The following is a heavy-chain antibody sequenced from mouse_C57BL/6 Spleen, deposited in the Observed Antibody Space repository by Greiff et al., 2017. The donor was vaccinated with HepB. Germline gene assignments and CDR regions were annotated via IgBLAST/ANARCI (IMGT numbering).Heavy chain of an antibody. CDR3: AGPLYYCGSSYEFAY. Sequence: EVKLMESGGGLVKPGGSLKLSCAASGFTFSDYGMHWVRQAPEKGLEWVAYISSGSSTSYYADTVKGRFTISRDNAKNTLFLQMTSLRSEDTAMYYCAGPLYYCGSSYEFAYWGQGTLVTVSA. J-gene: IGHJ3*01. CDR1: GFTFSDYG. V-gene: IGHV5-17*01. CDR2: ISSGSSTS. D-gene: IGHD1-1*01.